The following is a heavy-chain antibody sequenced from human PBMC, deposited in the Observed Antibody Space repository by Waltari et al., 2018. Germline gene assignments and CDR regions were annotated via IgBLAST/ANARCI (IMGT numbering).Heavy chain of an antibody. CDR1: GYTFTSYG. CDR3: ARTLYMRSGWYVSPDY. CDR2: ISAYNGNT. Sequence: QVQLVQSGAEVKTPGASVKVSCKASGYTFTSYGISWMRQAPGQGLEWMGWISAYNGNTNYAQKLQGRVTMTTDTSTSTAYMELRSLRSDDTAVYYCARTLYMRSGWYVSPDYWGQGTLVTVSS. D-gene: IGHD6-19*01. V-gene: IGHV1-18*01. J-gene: IGHJ4*02.